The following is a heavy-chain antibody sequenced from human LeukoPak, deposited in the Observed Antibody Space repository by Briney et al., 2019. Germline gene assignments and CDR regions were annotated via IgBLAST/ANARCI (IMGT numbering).Heavy chain of an antibody. CDR1: GFTFSSYG. V-gene: IGHV3-30*18. D-gene: IGHD3-9*01. CDR3: AKSKRVLRYFGGFDP. CDR2: ISYDGSNK. Sequence: GGSLRLSCAASGFTFSSYGMHWVRQAPGKGLEGVAVISYDGSNKYYADSVKGRFTISRDNSKNTLYLQMNSLRAEDTAVYYCAKSKRVLRYFGGFDPWGQGTLVTVSS. J-gene: IGHJ5*02.